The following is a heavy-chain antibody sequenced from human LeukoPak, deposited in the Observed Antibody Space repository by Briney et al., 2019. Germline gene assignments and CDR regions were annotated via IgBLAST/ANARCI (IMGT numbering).Heavy chain of an antibody. D-gene: IGHD2-15*01. J-gene: IGHJ4*02. CDR3: AKGLGAAPAEFDY. Sequence: GGSLRLSCAASGFTFSSYAMSWVRQAPGKGLEWVSGINGSGGSTYYADSVKGRFTISRDNSKNTLYLQMNSLRAEDTAVYYCAKGLGAAPAEFDYWGQGTLVTVSS. V-gene: IGHV3-23*01. CDR2: INGSGGST. CDR1: GFTFSSYA.